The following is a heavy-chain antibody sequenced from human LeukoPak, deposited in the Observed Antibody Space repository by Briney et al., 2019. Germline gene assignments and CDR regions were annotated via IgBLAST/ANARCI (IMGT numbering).Heavy chain of an antibody. Sequence: SETLSLTCTVSGGSISSYHWSWIRQPPGKGLEWIGYIYYSGSTNYNPSLKSRVTISVDTSKNQFSLKLSSVTAADTAVYYCARQTTYYYDSSGYYYFDYWGQGTLVTVSS. CDR1: GGSISSYH. V-gene: IGHV4-59*08. CDR3: ARQTTYYYDSSGYYYFDY. J-gene: IGHJ4*02. D-gene: IGHD3-22*01. CDR2: IYYSGST.